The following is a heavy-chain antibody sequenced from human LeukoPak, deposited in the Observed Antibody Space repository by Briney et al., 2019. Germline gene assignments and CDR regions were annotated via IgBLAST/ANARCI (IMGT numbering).Heavy chain of an antibody. CDR1: GGSISSYY. D-gene: IGHD2-2*01. Sequence: SGTLSLTCTVSGGSISSYYWSWIRQPPGKGLEWIGYIYYSGVTNYNPSLKSRVTISVDTSKNQFSLKLNSVTAADTAVYYCARHIGFCSSANCRAAWFDPWGQGTLVTVSS. J-gene: IGHJ5*02. CDR2: IYYSGVT. CDR3: ARHIGFCSSANCRAAWFDP. V-gene: IGHV4-59*08.